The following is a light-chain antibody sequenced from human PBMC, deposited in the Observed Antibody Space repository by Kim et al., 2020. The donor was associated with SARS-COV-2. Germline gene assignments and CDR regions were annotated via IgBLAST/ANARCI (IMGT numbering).Light chain of an antibody. CDR2: VDSDGSH. Sequence: QLVLTQSPSASASLGTSVKLTCTLSSGHSTYAIAWHQQLPEKGPRYLMNVDSDGSHTRGDGIPDRFSGSSSGVERHLTISSLQPEDEADYYCLTWGPGIRVFGGGTQLTVL. V-gene: IGLV4-69*01. J-gene: IGLJ2*01. CDR1: SGHSTYA. CDR3: LTWGPGIRV.